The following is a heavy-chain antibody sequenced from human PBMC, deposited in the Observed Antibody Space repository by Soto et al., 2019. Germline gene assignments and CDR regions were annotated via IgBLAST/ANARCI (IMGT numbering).Heavy chain of an antibody. Sequence: SGPTLVNPTQTPTLTCTFSGFSLSTSGMCVNWIRQPPEKALEWLARIDWDDDKYYSTSLKTRLTISKDTSKNQVVLTMTNMDPVDTATYYCALRIAATGPLFDYWGQGILVTVSS. D-gene: IGHD6-6*01. CDR1: GFSLSTSGMC. V-gene: IGHV2-70*11. CDR2: IDWDDDK. J-gene: IGHJ4*02. CDR3: ALRIAATGPLFDY.